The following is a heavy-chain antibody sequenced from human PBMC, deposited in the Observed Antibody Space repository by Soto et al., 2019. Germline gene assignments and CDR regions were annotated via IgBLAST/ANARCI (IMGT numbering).Heavy chain of an antibody. CDR1: VGTFSSYT. Sequence: ASVKVSCKASVGTFSSYTISWVRQAPGQGLEWMGRIIPILGIANYAQKFQGRVTITADKSKNTLYLQMNSLRAEDTAVYYCAKDRSTYYLVPPFDPWGQGTLVTVSS. D-gene: IGHD3-10*01. CDR3: AKDRSTYYLVPPFDP. CDR2: IIPILGIA. V-gene: IGHV1-69*04. J-gene: IGHJ5*02.